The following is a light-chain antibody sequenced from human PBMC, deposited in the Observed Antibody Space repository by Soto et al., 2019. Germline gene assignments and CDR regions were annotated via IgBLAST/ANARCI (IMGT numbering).Light chain of an antibody. CDR3: CSYAGNRRV. CDR2: EVN. CDR1: YNL. Sequence: QSALTQPASVSGSPGQSITISCTGTYNLVSWYRQHPGKAPKLMIFEVNKRPSGVSYRFSGSKSGNTASLTISALQAEDEADYFCCSYAGNRRVFGGGTKVTVL. J-gene: IGLJ3*02. V-gene: IGLV2-23*02.